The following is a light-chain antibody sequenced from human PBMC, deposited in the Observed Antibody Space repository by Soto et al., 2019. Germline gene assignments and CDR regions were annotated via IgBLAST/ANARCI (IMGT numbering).Light chain of an antibody. J-gene: IGKJ1*01. Sequence: DIQMTQSPSSLSASVGDRVTITCRASRNIANYLTWYHQRPGNAPRLLSSSAFSLQSGVPSRFSGSGSGTDFTLTISSLQAEDFATYYCQQSYTVPWTFGQGTKVEI. CDR1: RNIANY. V-gene: IGKV1-39*01. CDR3: QQSYTVPWT. CDR2: SAF.